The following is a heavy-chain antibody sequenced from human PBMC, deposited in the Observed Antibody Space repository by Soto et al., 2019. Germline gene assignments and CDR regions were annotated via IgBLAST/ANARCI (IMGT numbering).Heavy chain of an antibody. D-gene: IGHD6-25*01. J-gene: IGHJ4*02. CDR1: GFPFSAEA. Sequence: QVQLVESGGGVVQPGNSLRLSCAGSGFPFSAEAMHWVRQAPGKGLEWVAAISYDGNNKNHADSVKGRFTVSRDNSKNTLYLQIYSLRPEDTAVYYCARDYSSGSCLDYWGQGSLVTVSS. V-gene: IGHV3-30-3*01. CDR2: ISYDGNNK. CDR3: ARDYSSGSCLDY.